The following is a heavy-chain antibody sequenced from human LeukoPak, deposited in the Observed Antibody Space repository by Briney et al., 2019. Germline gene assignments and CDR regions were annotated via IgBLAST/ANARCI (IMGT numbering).Heavy chain of an antibody. D-gene: IGHD2-2*01. CDR1: GYSFNFYG. V-gene: IGHV1-18*01. CDR2: ISAHHGQT. J-gene: IGHJ4*02. CDR3: AGSLGYCTSNFCYLKY. Sequence: ASVKVSCKTSGYSFNFYGITWVRQVAGQGLEWMGWISAHHGQTEYAPKLQDRVTMTTDTYTSTAYMELRSLRSDDTAVYYCAGSLGYCTSNFCYLKYWGQGTLVTVFS.